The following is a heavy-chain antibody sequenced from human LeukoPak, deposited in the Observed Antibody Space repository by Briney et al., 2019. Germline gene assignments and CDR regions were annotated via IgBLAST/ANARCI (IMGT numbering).Heavy chain of an antibody. CDR3: ASLFGSGLYYYYGMDV. CDR2: IYYSGST. Sequence: SETLSLTCTVSGGSFGSGGYYWSWIRQHPEKGLEWIGYIYYSGSTKYNPSLKGRVTISVDTSKNQFSLKLSSVTAADTAVYYCASLFGSGLYYYYGMDVWGQGTTVTVSS. CDR1: GGSFGSGGYY. J-gene: IGHJ6*02. D-gene: IGHD3-10*01. V-gene: IGHV4-31*03.